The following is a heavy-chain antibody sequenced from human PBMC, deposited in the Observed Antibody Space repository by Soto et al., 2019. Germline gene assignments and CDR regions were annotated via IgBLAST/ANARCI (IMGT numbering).Heavy chain of an antibody. J-gene: IGHJ6*02. CDR3: TRQKDYGYCISTSCYRNELDGMDV. D-gene: IGHD2-2*03. Sequence: EVQLVESGGGLVQPGGSLKLSCAASGFTFSGSAMHWVRQASGKGLEWVGRIRSKANSYATAYAASVKGRFTISRDDSKNTAYLQMNSLKTEDTAVYYCTRQKDYGYCISTSCYRNELDGMDVWGQGTTVTVSS. V-gene: IGHV3-73*01. CDR1: GFTFSGSA. CDR2: IRSKANSYAT.